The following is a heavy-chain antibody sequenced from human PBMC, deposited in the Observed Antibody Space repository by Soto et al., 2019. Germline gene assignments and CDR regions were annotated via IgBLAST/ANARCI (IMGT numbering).Heavy chain of an antibody. Sequence: EVQLLESGGALVQPGGSLRLSCAASGFSFSNYALSWVRQAPGKGLEWVSTFSAGGRTYYADSVKGRFTIARDSSQRTVHLQISILRPEDTAVYYCAKESMPEHYGDTLFDYWGQGTRVTVSS. J-gene: IGHJ4*02. V-gene: IGHV3-23*01. CDR2: FSAGGRT. D-gene: IGHD4-17*01. CDR1: GFSFSNYA. CDR3: AKESMPEHYGDTLFDY.